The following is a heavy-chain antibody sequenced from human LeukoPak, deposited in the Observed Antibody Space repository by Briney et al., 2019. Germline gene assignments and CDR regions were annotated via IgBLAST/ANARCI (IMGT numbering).Heavy chain of an antibody. CDR3: ARDFHHLDYGDYVASPSGY. CDR2: INPSGGST. CDR1: GYTFTSYY. D-gene: IGHD4-17*01. V-gene: IGHV1-46*01. Sequence: ASVTVSCKASGYTFTSYYMHWVRQAPGQGLEWMGIINPSGGSTSYAQKFQGRVTMTRDTSTSTVYMELSSLRSEDTAVYYCARDFHHLDYGDYVASPSGYWGQGTLVTVSS. J-gene: IGHJ4*02.